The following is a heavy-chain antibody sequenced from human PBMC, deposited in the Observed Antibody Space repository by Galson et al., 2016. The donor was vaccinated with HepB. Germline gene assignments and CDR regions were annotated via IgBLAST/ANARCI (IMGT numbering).Heavy chain of an antibody. CDR2: INHSGST. V-gene: IGHV4-34*01. D-gene: IGHD3-22*01. Sequence: SETLSLTCVVYGGSFSNYYWNWIRQSPGKGLEWIREINHSGSTRYNLSLKSRVIISIDTSKNQFSLNLSSVTAADTAAYYCARGYDSNGYYYYFGMDVWGQGTTVAVSS. CDR1: GGSFSNYY. CDR3: ARGYDSNGYYYYFGMDV. J-gene: IGHJ6*02.